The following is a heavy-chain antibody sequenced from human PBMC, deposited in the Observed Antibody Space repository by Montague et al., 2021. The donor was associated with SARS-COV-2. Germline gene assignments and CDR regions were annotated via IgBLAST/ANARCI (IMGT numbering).Heavy chain of an antibody. Sequence: SETLSLTCTVSGGSIDGNHYTWVWQSPAKGLERIGQTGSTNYNTSFESRVSTSVDTSKSQFSLNLASVTAADTAIYYCAMLYGAGGGRAYWGQGTMVTVSS. CDR3: AMLYGAGGGRAY. CDR2: TGST. V-gene: IGHV4-59*01. CDR1: GGSIDGNH. J-gene: IGHJ4*02. D-gene: IGHD2-15*01.